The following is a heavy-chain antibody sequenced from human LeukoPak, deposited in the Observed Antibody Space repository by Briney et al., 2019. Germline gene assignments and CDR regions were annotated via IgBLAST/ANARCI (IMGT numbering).Heavy chain of an antibody. Sequence: PGGSLRLSCAASGSTIDDYAMHWVRQAPGKGLEWVSGIYWIGNFIAYADSVKGRFTISRDNAKNSLYLQMNSLRTEDTAFYYCTKGSWSPRGFNWFDPWGQGTLVTVSS. CDR2: IYWIGNFI. CDR3: TKGSWSPRGFNWFDP. CDR1: GSTIDDYA. V-gene: IGHV3-9*01. J-gene: IGHJ5*02. D-gene: IGHD2-15*01.